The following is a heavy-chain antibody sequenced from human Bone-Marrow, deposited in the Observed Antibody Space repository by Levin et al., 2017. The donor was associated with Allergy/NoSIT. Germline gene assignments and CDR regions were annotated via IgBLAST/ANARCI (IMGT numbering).Heavy chain of an antibody. Sequence: ASVKVSCVTSGYTFTANYIHWVRQTPGQGLQWMGSINPKTGDMQHSQQFQGRLTITRGTYVTTAYMTLSRLRPGDTALYYCARGTSDSRYRPFDIWGHGTMITVSS. D-gene: IGHD1-1*01. CDR3: ARGTSDSRYRPFDI. J-gene: IGHJ3*02. CDR2: INPKTGDM. V-gene: IGHV1-2*02. CDR1: GYTFTANY.